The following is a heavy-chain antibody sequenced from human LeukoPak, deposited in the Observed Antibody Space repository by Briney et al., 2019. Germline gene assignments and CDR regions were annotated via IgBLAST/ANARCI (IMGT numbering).Heavy chain of an antibody. CDR1: GFTFSTYG. CDR2: IWYEGSNK. Sequence: GGSLTLPCVASGFTFSTYGMHWVRQAPGKGLEWVAVIWYEGSNKYYADSVKGRFTISRDNSKNTLYLQMNSLRAEDTALYYCARDIESYHPENWFDPWGRGTLVTVSS. J-gene: IGHJ5*02. CDR3: ARDIESYHPENWFDP. D-gene: IGHD2-2*01. V-gene: IGHV3-33*01.